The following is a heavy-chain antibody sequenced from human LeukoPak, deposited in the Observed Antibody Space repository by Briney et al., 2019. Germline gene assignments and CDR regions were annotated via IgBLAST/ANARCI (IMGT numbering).Heavy chain of an antibody. CDR2: ISSSGSTI. J-gene: IGHJ4*02. CDR3: ASGYYYDSSGYYPHY. CDR1: GFTFSSYE. Sequence: GGSLRLSCAASGFTFSSYEMNWVRQAPGKGLEWVSYISSSGSTIYYADSVKGRFTISRDNAKNSLYLQMNSLRAEDTAVYYCASGYYYDSSGYYPHYWGQGTLVTVSS. V-gene: IGHV3-48*03. D-gene: IGHD3-22*01.